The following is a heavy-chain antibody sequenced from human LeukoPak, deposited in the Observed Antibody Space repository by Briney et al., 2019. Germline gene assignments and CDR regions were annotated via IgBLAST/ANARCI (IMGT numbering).Heavy chain of an antibody. CDR3: TRYNNDHFDY. V-gene: IGHV3-33*01. CDR1: GFTFGGYG. CDR2: IAYDGSRA. Sequence: PGGSLRLSCAGCGFTFGGYGMHWFRQTPGKGREWVAVIAYDGSRAFFADSVKGRFTISRDNSKNTMSVQMDDLRAEDTSVYYCTRYNNDHFDYWGQGTLVTVSS. J-gene: IGHJ4*02. D-gene: IGHD1-14*01.